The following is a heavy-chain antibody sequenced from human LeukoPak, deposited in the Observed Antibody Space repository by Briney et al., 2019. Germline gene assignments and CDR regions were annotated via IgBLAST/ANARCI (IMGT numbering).Heavy chain of an antibody. CDR2: ISYDGSNK. D-gene: IGHD6-19*01. J-gene: IGHJ4*02. CDR1: GFTFSSYG. CDR3: AGIGIAVADY. Sequence: GRSLRLSCAASGFTFSSYGMHWVRQAPGKGLEWVAVISYDGSNKYYADSVKGRFTISRDNSKNTLYLQMNSLRAEDTAVYYCAGIGIAVADYWGQGTLVTVSS. V-gene: IGHV3-30*03.